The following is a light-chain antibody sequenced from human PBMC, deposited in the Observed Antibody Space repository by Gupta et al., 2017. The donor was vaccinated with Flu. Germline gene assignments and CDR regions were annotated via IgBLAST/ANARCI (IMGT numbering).Light chain of an antibody. CDR1: QSISVW. Sequence: PSTLSASVGDRVTMTCRARQSISVWWAWYQQKPGKATELLIYKASTLESGVTSRFSGSGSGTEFTLTISSLQHDDFATYYCQQYNDFFWTFGQGTRVEIK. CDR3: QQYNDFFWT. V-gene: IGKV1-5*03. CDR2: KAS. J-gene: IGKJ1*01.